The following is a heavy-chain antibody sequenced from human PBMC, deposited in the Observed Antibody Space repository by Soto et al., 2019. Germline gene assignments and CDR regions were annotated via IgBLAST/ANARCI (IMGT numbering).Heavy chain of an antibody. CDR1: GYTFTSYG. CDR2: ISAYNGNT. D-gene: IGHD2-15*01. CDR3: ARGFSGYCSGGSCSLPTY. J-gene: IGHJ4*02. Sequence: QVQLVQSGAEVKKPGASVKVSCKASGYTFTSYGISWVRQAPGQGLEWMGWISAYNGNTNNAQKLQGRVTMTTDTSTSTAYMELRSLRSDDTAVYYCARGFSGYCSGGSCSLPTYWGQGTLVTVSS. V-gene: IGHV1-18*01.